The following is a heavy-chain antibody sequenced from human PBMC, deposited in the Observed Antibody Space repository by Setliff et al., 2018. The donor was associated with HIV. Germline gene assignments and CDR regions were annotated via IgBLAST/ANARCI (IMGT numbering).Heavy chain of an antibody. V-gene: IGHV1-2*06. D-gene: IGHD3-22*01. CDR2: VNPYTGDT. CDR1: GYTFVGYY. Sequence: VASVKVSCKTSGYTFVGYYIHWVRLAPGQGLEWMGRVNPYTGDTDYGQRFQGRVTMTRDTSINTAYMELSRLRSDDTAVYYCARGWAAYDSTGMTPYWGQGTQVTVSS. CDR3: ARGWAAYDSTGMTPY. J-gene: IGHJ4*02.